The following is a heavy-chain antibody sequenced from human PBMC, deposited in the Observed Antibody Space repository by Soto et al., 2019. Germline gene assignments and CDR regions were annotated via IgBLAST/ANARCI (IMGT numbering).Heavy chain of an antibody. CDR1: GDTFTGRF. D-gene: IGHD3-3*01. CDR3: ARVFPTYYGFWSGPKYSGMDV. Sequence: GASVKVSCQASGDTFTGRFLHWVRQAPGQGLAWMGWINPNSGGTNYSQKSQRRVTMTSDTSISTAYIELSSLRSGDTAVYYCARVFPTYYGFWSGPKYSGMDVWGQGTTVTVSS. J-gene: IGHJ6*02. CDR2: INPNSGGT. V-gene: IGHV1-2*02.